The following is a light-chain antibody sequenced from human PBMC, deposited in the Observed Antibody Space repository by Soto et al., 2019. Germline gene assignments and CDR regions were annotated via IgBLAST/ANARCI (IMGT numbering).Light chain of an antibody. V-gene: IGKV1D-12*01. J-gene: IGKJ4*01. Sequence: DIQMTQSPSSVSASVGDRVTITCRASQGINNWLAWYQQKPGKATKLLIYTTSSLQSGVPSRFSGSGSGTDFTLTISSLQPEDSATYYCQQANSFPLTFGGGTKVEIK. CDR3: QQANSFPLT. CDR1: QGINNW. CDR2: TTS.